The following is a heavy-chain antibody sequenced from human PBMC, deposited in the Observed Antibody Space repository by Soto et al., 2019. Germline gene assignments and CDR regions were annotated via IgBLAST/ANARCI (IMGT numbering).Heavy chain of an antibody. J-gene: IGHJ6*03. D-gene: IGHD3-16*01. CDR1: GGSFSGYY. V-gene: IGHV4-34*01. CDR2: INHSGST. Sequence: SETLSLTCAVYGGSFSGYYWSWIRQPPGKGLEWIGEINHSGSTNYNPSLKSRVTISVDTSKNQFSLKLSSVTAADTAVYYCARARWGVTSLGYYYYYMDVWGKGTTVTVSS. CDR3: ARARWGVTSLGYYYYYMDV.